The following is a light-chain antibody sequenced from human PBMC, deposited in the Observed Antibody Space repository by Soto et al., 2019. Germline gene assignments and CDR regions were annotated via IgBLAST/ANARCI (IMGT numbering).Light chain of an antibody. J-gene: IGKJ5*01. V-gene: IGKV1-5*03. Sequence: DIQMTQSPSTLSGSIGDRVTITCRASQTISSWLAWYQQKPGKAPKLLIYKASTLKSGVPSRFSGSGSGTEFTLIISGLQPDDSATYYCQQYNSYLITFGQGTRLANK. CDR2: KAS. CDR1: QTISSW. CDR3: QQYNSYLIT.